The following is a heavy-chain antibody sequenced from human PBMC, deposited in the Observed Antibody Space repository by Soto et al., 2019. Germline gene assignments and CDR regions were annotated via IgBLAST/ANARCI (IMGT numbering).Heavy chain of an antibody. CDR1: GYTFTHYA. V-gene: IGHV1-3*01. D-gene: IGHD3-10*01. CDR3: ARSPYSGSYYGYFDY. Sequence: QVQLVQSGAEVKKPGASVEISCKASGYTFTHYAIHWVRQAPGERLEWMGWINAGHGTTKYSQKFQGRVTITRDTSANIAHMELTSLESEDSAVYYCARSPYSGSYYGYFDYWGQGTLVTVSS. CDR2: INAGHGTT. J-gene: IGHJ4*02.